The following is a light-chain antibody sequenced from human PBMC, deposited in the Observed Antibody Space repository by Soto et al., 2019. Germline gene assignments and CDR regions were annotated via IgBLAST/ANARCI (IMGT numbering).Light chain of an antibody. CDR2: KVS. Sequence: DVVMTQTPLSLSVTLGQSASISCGSSQTLVNSDGNAYLNWFRQRPGQSPRRLIYKVSNRDSWVPDRFSGSGSDPNFTLKLSRVEAEDVAVYYCLQGTHWPRTFGQGTKVQI. CDR1: QTLVNSDGNAY. V-gene: IGKV2-30*01. CDR3: LQGTHWPRT. J-gene: IGKJ1*01.